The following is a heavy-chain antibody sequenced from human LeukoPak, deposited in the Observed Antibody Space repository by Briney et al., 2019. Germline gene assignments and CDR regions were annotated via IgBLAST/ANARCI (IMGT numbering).Heavy chain of an antibody. CDR3: ARGRSSGRYIDY. Sequence: SETLSLTCTVSGDSISSSSYCWDWIRQPPGKGLEWIGNIYNSANTNYNPSLKSRVTISVDTSKNQFSLKLSSVTAADTAVYYCARGRSSGRYIDYWGQGTLVTVSS. J-gene: IGHJ4*02. D-gene: IGHD6-19*01. CDR1: GDSISSSSYC. V-gene: IGHV4-39*07. CDR2: IYNSANT.